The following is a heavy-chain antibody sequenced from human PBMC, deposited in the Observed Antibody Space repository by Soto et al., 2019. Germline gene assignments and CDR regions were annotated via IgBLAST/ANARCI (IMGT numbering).Heavy chain of an antibody. Sequence: QVQLVQSEAEVKKPGASVKVSCKASGYTFTSYAMHWVRQAPGQRLEWMGWINAGNGNTKYSQKFQGRVTITRDTSASTAYMELSSLRSEDTAVYYCARDPSGYYGMDVWGQGTTVTVSS. CDR3: ARDPSGYYGMDV. V-gene: IGHV1-3*01. J-gene: IGHJ6*02. D-gene: IGHD3-10*01. CDR2: INAGNGNT. CDR1: GYTFTSYA.